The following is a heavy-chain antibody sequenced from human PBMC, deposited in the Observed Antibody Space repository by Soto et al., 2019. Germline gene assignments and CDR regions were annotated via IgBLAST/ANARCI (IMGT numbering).Heavy chain of an antibody. D-gene: IGHD5-12*01. CDR2: ISSSSSTI. J-gene: IGHJ6*02. CDR3: ASVDIVVYGMDV. V-gene: IGHV3-48*02. CDR1: GFTFSSYS. Sequence: GGSRRLSCAASGFTFSSYSMNWVRQAPGKGLEWVSYISSSSSTIYYADSVKGRFTISRDNAKNSLYLQMNSLRDEDTAVYYCASVDIVVYGMDVWGQGTTVTVSS.